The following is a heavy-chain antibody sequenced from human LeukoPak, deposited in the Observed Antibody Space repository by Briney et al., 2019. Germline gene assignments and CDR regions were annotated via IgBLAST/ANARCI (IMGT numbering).Heavy chain of an antibody. CDR2: IIPIFGTA. D-gene: IGHD4-23*01. CDR1: GGAFSSYA. V-gene: IGHV1-69*13. J-gene: IGHJ4*02. CDR3: AREETLSRNYGGNSWAFDY. Sequence: SVKVSCKASGGAFSSYAISWVRQAPGQGLEWMGGIIPIFGTANYAQKFQGRVTITADESTSTAYMELSSLRSEDTAVYYCAREETLSRNYGGNSWAFDYWGQGTLVTVSS.